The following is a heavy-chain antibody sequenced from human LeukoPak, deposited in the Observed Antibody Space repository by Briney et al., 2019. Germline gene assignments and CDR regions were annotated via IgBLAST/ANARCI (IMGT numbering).Heavy chain of an antibody. Sequence: ASVKVSCKASGYTFNRYFMHWVRQAPGQGLEWMGIINPSGGTTTYAQKFQDRVTMTRGTSTSTVYMELSSLRSEDTAVYYCARVGVEDPLGPPETSSAWYSWFDPWGQGTLVTVSS. V-gene: IGHV1-46*02. CDR2: INPSGGTT. D-gene: IGHD6-13*01. J-gene: IGHJ5*02. CDR1: GYTFNRYF. CDR3: ARVGVEDPLGPPETSSAWYSWFDP.